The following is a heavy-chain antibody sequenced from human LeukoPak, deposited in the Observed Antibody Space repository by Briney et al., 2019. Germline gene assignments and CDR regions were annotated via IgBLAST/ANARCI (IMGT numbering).Heavy chain of an antibody. CDR3: AKEDDYGDYYYGMDV. J-gene: IGHJ6*02. Sequence: GGSLRLSCAASGFTFSSYGMHWVRQAPGKGLEWVGVISYDGSNKYYADSVKGRFTISRDNSKSTLYLQMNSLRAEDTAVYYCAKEDDYGDYYYGMDVWGQGTTVTVSS. CDR2: ISYDGSNK. D-gene: IGHD4-17*01. CDR1: GFTFSSYG. V-gene: IGHV3-30*18.